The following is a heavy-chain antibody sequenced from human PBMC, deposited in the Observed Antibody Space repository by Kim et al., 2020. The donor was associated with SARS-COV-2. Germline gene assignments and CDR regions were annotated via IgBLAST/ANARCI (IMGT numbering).Heavy chain of an antibody. D-gene: IGHD3-22*01. CDR1: GFTFSNYA. Sequence: GGSLRLSCAASGFTFSNYAMSWVRQAPGKGLEWVSAISGSGGSTYYADSVKGRFTISRDNSKNTLYLQMNSLRADDTAVYYCAKRNRYYYDSMGAFDIWGQGTMVTVPS. V-gene: IGHV3-23*01. CDR2: ISGSGGST. J-gene: IGHJ3*02. CDR3: AKRNRYYYDSMGAFDI.